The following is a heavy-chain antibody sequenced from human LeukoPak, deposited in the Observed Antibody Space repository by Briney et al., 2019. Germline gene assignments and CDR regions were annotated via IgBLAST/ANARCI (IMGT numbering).Heavy chain of an antibody. V-gene: IGHV3-74*01. CDR1: GFTFSSYW. D-gene: IGHD5-12*01. CDR3: ARPTNIVATIESWFDP. J-gene: IGHJ5*02. CDR2: INSDGSST. Sequence: GGSLRLSCAASGFTFSSYWMHWVRHAPGKGLAWVSRINSDGSSTSYADSVKGRFTISRDNAKNTLYLQMNSLRAEDTAVYYCARPTNIVATIESWFDPWGQGTLVTVSS.